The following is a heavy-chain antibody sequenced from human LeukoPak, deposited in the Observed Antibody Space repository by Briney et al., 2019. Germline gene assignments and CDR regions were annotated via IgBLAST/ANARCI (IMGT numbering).Heavy chain of an antibody. V-gene: IGHV3-30*02. Sequence: VQPGGSLRLSCAASGFTFSSYGMHWVRQAPGKGLEWVAFIRYDGSNKYYADSVKGRFTISRDNSKNTLYLQMNSLRAEDTAVYYCAKGPGYSSSWYLAEEEDFDYWGQGTLVTVSS. CDR1: GFTFSSYG. D-gene: IGHD6-13*01. J-gene: IGHJ4*02. CDR2: IRYDGSNK. CDR3: AKGPGYSSSWYLAEEEDFDY.